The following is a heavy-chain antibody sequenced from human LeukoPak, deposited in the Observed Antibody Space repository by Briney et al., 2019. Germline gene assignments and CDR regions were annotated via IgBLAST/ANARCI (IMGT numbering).Heavy chain of an antibody. D-gene: IGHD2-15*01. Sequence: PGGSLRLSCAASGFTFSSYSMNWVRQAPGKGLEWVSYISSGSSTVYYADSVKGRFTISRDNAKNSLYLQMNSLRAEDTAVYYCTRHPAEGDYWGQGTLVTVSS. V-gene: IGHV3-48*01. J-gene: IGHJ4*02. CDR3: TRHPAEGDY. CDR1: GFTFSSYS. CDR2: ISSGSSTV.